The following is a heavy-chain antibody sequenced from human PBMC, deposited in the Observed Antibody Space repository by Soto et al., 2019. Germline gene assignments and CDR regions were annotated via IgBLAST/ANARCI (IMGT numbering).Heavy chain of an antibody. CDR2: ITDSGGST. J-gene: IGHJ4*02. CDR1: GFTFSSYA. V-gene: IGHV3-23*01. CDR3: AKGSASARPYYFDY. Sequence: GGSLRLSCAASGFTFSSYAMSWVRQAPGEGLEWVSAITDSGGSTYYADSVKGRFTISRDNSKNTLYLQMNSLRAEDTALYYCAKGSASARPYYFDYWGQGALVTVSS. D-gene: IGHD2-15*01.